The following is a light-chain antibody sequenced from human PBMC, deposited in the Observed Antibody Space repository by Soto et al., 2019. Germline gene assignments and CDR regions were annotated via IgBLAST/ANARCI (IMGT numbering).Light chain of an antibody. J-gene: IGKJ1*01. CDR2: AAS. CDR1: QAISNS. CDR3: QNYDSAPSWT. Sequence: DIQMTQSPSSVAAYVGNIFTITCRASQAISNSLAWYQQKPGKVPKLLIYAASTLQSGVPSRFSGSGSGTDFTLTISGLQPEDVATYYCQNYDSAPSWTFGQGTKVEIK. V-gene: IGKV1-27*01.